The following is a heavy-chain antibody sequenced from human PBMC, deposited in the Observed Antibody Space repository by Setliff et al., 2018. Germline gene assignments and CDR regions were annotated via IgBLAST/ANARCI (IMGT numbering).Heavy chain of an antibody. CDR2: IIPLLETA. CDR1: GDTFSTYA. CDR3: ARDSVTLGQLERRGGFRYYDMDV. D-gene: IGHD1-1*01. Sequence: ASVKVSCKASGDTFSTYALSWVRQAPGQGLEWMGGIIPLLETAKYAQKFQDRVTITADKSTSTVYMELNSLISKDTAVYLCARDSVTLGQLERRGGFRYYDMDVWGQGTTVTVSS. V-gene: IGHV1-69*06. J-gene: IGHJ6*02.